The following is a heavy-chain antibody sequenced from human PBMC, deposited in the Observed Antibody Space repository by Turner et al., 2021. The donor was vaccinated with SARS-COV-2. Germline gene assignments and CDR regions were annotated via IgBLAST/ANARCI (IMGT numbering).Heavy chain of an antibody. Sequence: QPHLQESGPGLVKPSETLSHTCTVSDDSVRNSVYFWGWFRQPPGKGLEGSATVDDSGRTYYNPSYKPTRQSRVTIYEDTSTNGLSMKLRSVTAADTAVYFCARNTTMIEVANGAFDFWGQGTMVTVSS. CDR1: DDSVRNSVYF. CDR3: ARNTTMIEVANGAFDF. V-gene: IGHV4-39*02. CDR2: VDDSGRT. D-gene: IGHD3-22*01. J-gene: IGHJ3*01.